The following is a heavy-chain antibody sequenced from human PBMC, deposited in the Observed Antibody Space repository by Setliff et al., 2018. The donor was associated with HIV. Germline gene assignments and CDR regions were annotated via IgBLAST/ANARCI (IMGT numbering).Heavy chain of an antibody. J-gene: IGHJ4*02. CDR2: IYISGST. CDR3: ARDVMEWFGNYFDN. V-gene: IGHV4-61*09. CDR1: GGSIRSDSYY. D-gene: IGHD3-3*01. Sequence: SETLSLTCSVSGGSIRSDSYYWTWIRQPAGKGLEWIGNIYISGSTNINPSLESRVTISMATSKNQFSLKLTSVTAADTAVYYCARDVMEWFGNYFDNWGQGALVTVSS.